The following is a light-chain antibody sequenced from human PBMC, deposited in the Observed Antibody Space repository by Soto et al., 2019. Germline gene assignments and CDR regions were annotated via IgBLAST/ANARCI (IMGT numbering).Light chain of an antibody. Sequence: DIQLTQSPSFLSASVGDRVTITCRDSQGISSYLAWYQQKPGKAPKLLIYAASTLQSGVPSRFSGSGSGSEFTLTISSLQPEDFATYYCQQLNSYPRPFGQGTKLEIK. CDR1: QGISSY. J-gene: IGKJ2*01. CDR3: QQLNSYPRP. CDR2: AAS. V-gene: IGKV1-9*01.